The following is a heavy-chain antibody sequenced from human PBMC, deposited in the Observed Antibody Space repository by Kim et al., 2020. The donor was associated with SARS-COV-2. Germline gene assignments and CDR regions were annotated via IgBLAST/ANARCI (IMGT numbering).Heavy chain of an antibody. J-gene: IGHJ6*02. Sequence: SVKVSCKASGFTFTSSAVQWVRQARGQRLEWIGWIVVGSGNTNYAQKFQERVTITRDMSTSTAYMELSSLRSEDTAAYYCATSTSSYYYYYGMDVWGQGTTVTVSS. CDR2: IVVGSGNT. CDR1: GFTFTSSA. CDR3: ATSTSSYYYYYGMDV. D-gene: IGHD2-2*01. V-gene: IGHV1-58*01.